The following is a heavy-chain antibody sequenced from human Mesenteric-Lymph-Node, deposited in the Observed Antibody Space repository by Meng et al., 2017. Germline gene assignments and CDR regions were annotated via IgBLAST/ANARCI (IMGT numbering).Heavy chain of an antibody. J-gene: IGHJ2*01. CDR2: ISSSGSTI. Sequence: GESLKISCAASGFTFSSYEMNWVRQAPGKGLEWVSHISSSGSTIYYADSVKGRFTISRDNAKNSLYLQMNSLRAGDTAVYYCARNYGDEVDWYFDLWGRGTLVTVSS. CDR1: GFTFSSYE. CDR3: ARNYGDEVDWYFDL. V-gene: IGHV3-48*03. D-gene: IGHD4-17*01.